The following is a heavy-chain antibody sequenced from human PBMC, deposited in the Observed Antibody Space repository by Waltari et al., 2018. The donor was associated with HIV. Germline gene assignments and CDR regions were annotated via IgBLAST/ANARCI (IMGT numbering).Heavy chain of an antibody. D-gene: IGHD2-2*01. J-gene: IGHJ6*02. CDR2: ISSSGDDI. Sequence: EEQLVESGGGLVKPGGSLRLSCAVSGSTFSSFYFTWVRQAPGKGLGWVLYISSSGDDIYYADSVKGRFTISRDNANNSLFLQMSSLRAEDTAVYYCAKFTSCRGNTCSYGMQVWGQGTTVIVS. CDR3: AKFTSCRGNTCSYGMQV. V-gene: IGHV3-21*06. CDR1: GSTFSSFY.